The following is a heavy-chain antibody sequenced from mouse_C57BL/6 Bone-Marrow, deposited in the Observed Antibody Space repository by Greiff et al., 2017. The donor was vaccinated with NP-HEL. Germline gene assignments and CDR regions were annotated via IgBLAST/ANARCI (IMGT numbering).Heavy chain of an antibody. J-gene: IGHJ4*01. CDR2: FYPRSGNT. Sequence: VQLQQSGAELARPGASVKLSCKASGYTFTSYGISWGKRRIGQGLGWIGEFYPRSGNTYYNEKFKGKATLTADKSSSTAYMELRSLTSEDSAVYFCARPLPGAMDYWGQGTSVTVSS. V-gene: IGHV1-81*01. D-gene: IGHD2-10*01. CDR1: GYTFTSYG. CDR3: ARPLPGAMDY.